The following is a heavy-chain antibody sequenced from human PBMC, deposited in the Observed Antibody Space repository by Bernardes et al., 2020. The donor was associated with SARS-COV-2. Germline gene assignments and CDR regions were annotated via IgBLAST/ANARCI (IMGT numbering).Heavy chain of an antibody. CDR3: ARSAGMDV. Sequence: GGSLRLSCAASGFAFSDCWMTWVRQAPGKGLEWVANIKRDGSETYSVDSVQGRFTISRDNAKNLVLLQMNSLRAEDTAVFYCARSAGMDVWGQGTMVTVPS. CDR1: GFAFSDCW. CDR2: IKRDGSET. V-gene: IGHV3-7*03. J-gene: IGHJ6*02.